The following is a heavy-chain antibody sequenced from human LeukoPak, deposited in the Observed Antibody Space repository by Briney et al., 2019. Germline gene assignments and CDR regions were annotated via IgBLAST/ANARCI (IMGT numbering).Heavy chain of an antibody. CDR3: ASRMTF. D-gene: IGHD2/OR15-2a*01. CDR1: GLTFSSHA. V-gene: IGHV3-64*02. J-gene: IGHJ4*02. CDR2: IVSNGGNT. Sequence: GGSLRLSCAASGLTFSSHAMHWVRQAPGKGLEYVSAIVSNGGNTYYADSVRGRFTISRHNSKNILFLQMDSLRTEDTAIYYCASRMTFGGQGTLVTVSS.